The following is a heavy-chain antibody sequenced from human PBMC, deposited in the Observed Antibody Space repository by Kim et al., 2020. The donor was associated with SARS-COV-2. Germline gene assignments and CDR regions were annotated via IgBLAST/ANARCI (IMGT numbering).Heavy chain of an antibody. V-gene: IGHV3-23*01. D-gene: IGHD2-21*02. CDR3: AKDQEGDLSYFDY. CDR2: ISGSGDSK. Sequence: GGSLRLSCAASGFTFSSYAMSWVRQAPGKWLEWVSAISGSGDSKYYADPVKGRVTISRNNSKNTLYLQMTGLRAEDTAVYYCAKDQEGDLSYFDYWGQGTLVTVSS. J-gene: IGHJ4*02. CDR1: GFTFSSYA.